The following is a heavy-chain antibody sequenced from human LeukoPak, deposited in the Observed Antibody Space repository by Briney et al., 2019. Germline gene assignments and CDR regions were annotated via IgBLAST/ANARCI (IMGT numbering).Heavy chain of an antibody. Sequence: GGSLRLSCAASGFTFSIAWMSWVRQAPGKGLEWVGRIKSRGDGETRDYAAPVKDRFIISRDDSKNTLYLQMNSLRTEDTAIYYCAAVGEGVTKAFNTWGQGTLVNVSA. J-gene: IGHJ3*02. V-gene: IGHV3-15*01. CDR2: IKSRGDGETR. CDR1: GFTFSIAW. D-gene: IGHD4-23*01. CDR3: AAVGEGVTKAFNT.